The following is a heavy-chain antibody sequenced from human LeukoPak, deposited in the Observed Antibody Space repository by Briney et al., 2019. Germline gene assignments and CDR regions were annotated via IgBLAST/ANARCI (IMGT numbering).Heavy chain of an antibody. D-gene: IGHD6-13*01. J-gene: IGHJ4*02. CDR1: GGSISSYY. CDR2: VYYSGST. V-gene: IGHV4-39*01. Sequence: SETLSLTCTVSGGSISSYYWGWIRQPPGKGLEWIGTVYYSGSTYYIPSLRGRLTISLDTSKNQFSLRLSSVTAADTAVYYCARHSSSWSPNPDYWGQGTLVTVSS. CDR3: ARHSSSWSPNPDY.